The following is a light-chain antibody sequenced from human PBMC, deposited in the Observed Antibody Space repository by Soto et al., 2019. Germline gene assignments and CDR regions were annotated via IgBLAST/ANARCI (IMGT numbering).Light chain of an antibody. CDR1: QSVSSSY. CDR2: GAS. Sequence: LKQSPGTLSLKTGERATLSCRASQSVSSSYLAWYQQKPGQAPRLLIYGASSRATGIPDRFSGSGSGTDFTLTISRLEPEDFAVYYCQQYGSSRTFGQRSNVDIK. CDR3: QQYGSSRT. V-gene: IGKV3-20*01. J-gene: IGKJ1*01.